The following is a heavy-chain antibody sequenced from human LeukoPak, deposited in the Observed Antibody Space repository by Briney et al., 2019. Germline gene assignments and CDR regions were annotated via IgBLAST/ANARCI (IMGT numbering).Heavy chain of an antibody. Sequence: ASVKVSCMASGYTFTSYGISWVRQAPGQGLEWMGWISAYNGNTNYAQKLQGRVTMTTDTSTSTAYMELRSLRSDDTAVYYCAIHMGYCYGSGGYFDYWGQGTLVTVSS. V-gene: IGHV1-18*01. CDR2: ISAYNGNT. J-gene: IGHJ4*02. CDR1: GYTFTSYG. D-gene: IGHD5-18*01. CDR3: AIHMGYCYGSGGYFDY.